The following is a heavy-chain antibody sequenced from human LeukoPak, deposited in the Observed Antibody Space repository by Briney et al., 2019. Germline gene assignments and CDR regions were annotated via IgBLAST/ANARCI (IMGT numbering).Heavy chain of an antibody. J-gene: IGHJ3*02. CDR3: TSNVLRYFDWLSDLDAFDI. Sequence: GGSLRLSCAASGFTFSGSAMQWVRQASGKGLEGVGRIRRKANSYATAFAASVKGRFTISRDDSKNTAYLQMNSLKTEDTAVYYCTSNVLRYFDWLSDLDAFDIWGQGTMVTVSS. CDR1: GFTFSGSA. D-gene: IGHD3-9*01. CDR2: IRRKANSYAT. V-gene: IGHV3-73*01.